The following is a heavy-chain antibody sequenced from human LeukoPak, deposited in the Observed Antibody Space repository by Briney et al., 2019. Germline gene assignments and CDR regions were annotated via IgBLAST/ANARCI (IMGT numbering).Heavy chain of an antibody. CDR3: ARGNVDTAMMDY. CDR1: GFTFSSYG. D-gene: IGHD5-18*01. CDR2: IRYDGSNK. J-gene: IGHJ4*02. V-gene: IGHV3-30*02. Sequence: GGSLRLSCAASGFTFSSYGMHWVRQAPGKGLEWVAFIRYDGSNKYYADSVKGRFTISRDNSKNTLYLQMNSLRAEGTAVYYCARGNVDTAMMDYWGQGTLVTVSS.